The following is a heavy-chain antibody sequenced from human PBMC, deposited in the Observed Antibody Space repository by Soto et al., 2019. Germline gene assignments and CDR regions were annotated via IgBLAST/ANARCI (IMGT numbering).Heavy chain of an antibody. CDR2: TRPNNGNT. J-gene: IGHJ4*02. D-gene: IGHD3-10*01. V-gene: IGHV1-18*01. CDR3: VRDLDGSGSYYTDY. Sequence: ASVKVSCKASGYTFSIYGINWVRQAPGQGLEWMGWTRPNNGNTRYAQNLQGRVTMTTDTSTSTAYMELRSLRPDDTAVYYCVRDLDGSGSYYTDYWGQGTLVTVSS. CDR1: GYTFSIYG.